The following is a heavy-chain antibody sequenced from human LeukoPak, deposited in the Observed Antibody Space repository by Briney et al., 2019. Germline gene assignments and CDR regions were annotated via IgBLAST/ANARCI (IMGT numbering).Heavy chain of an antibody. CDR1: GGSINSYH. CDR3: ARDRGGYGDYVYWYFDL. V-gene: IGHV4-59*01. J-gene: IGHJ2*01. Sequence: SETLSLTCTVSGGSINSYHWSWIRQPPGKGLEWIGYIYYSGSTNYNPSLKSRVTISVDTSKNQFSLKLSSVTAADTAVYYCARDRGGYGDYVYWYFDLWGRGTLVTVSS. D-gene: IGHD4-17*01. CDR2: IYYSGST.